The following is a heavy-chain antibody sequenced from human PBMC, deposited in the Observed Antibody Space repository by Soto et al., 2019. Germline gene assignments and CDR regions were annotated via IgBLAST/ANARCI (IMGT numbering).Heavy chain of an antibody. J-gene: IGHJ4*02. V-gene: IGHV3-21*06. CDR1: GFTFTRYS. Sequence: PXWSLRLSCASSGFTFTRYSMNWVRQAPGKGLEWVSSISSTTNYIYYGDSMKGRFTISRDNAKNSLYLEMNSLRAEDTAVYYCARESEDITSNFDYWGQETLCTVSS. CDR2: ISSTTNYI. CDR3: ARESEDITSNFDY.